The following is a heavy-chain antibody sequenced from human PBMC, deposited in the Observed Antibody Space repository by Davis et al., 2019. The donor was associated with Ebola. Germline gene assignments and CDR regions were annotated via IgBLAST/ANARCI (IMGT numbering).Heavy chain of an antibody. V-gene: IGHV1-18*01. Sequence: ASVKVSCKTSGYSFMKYGISWVRQAPGQGLEWMGWISGYNGNTNYAQKVQGRVTITTDTSTSTVYMELRSLRSDDTAVYYCARGRFGSSLGYGMDVWGQGTTVTVSS. D-gene: IGHD3-3*01. CDR3: ARGRFGSSLGYGMDV. J-gene: IGHJ6*02. CDR2: ISGYNGNT. CDR1: GYSFMKYG.